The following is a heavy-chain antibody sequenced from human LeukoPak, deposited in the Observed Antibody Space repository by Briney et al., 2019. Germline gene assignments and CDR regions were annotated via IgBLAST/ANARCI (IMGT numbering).Heavy chain of an antibody. D-gene: IGHD6-19*01. J-gene: IGHJ4*02. CDR1: SYSINSNYY. V-gene: IGHV4-38-2*02. CDR2: IYHTGST. Sequence: SETLSLTCSVSSYSINSNYYWGWIRQSPGKGLEWIGSIYHTGSTYCNPSLKSRVTISLDASNKQFSLRLSSVIAADTAVYYCARGSHPVTGTLGGYFDPWGQGTLVTVSS. CDR3: ARGSHPVTGTLGGYFDP.